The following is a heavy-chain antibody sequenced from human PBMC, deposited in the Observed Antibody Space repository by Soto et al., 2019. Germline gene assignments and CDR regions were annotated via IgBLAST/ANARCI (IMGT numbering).Heavy chain of an antibody. CDR3: ARELGQYYFDY. V-gene: IGHV3-30-3*01. CDR2: ISYDGSNK. D-gene: IGHD7-27*01. CDR1: GFTFSSYA. J-gene: IGHJ4*02. Sequence: QVQLVESGGGVVQPGRSLRLSCAASGFTFSSYAMHWVRQAPGKGVEWVAGISYDGSNKYYADSVKGRFTISRDNSKNTLYLQMNSLRAEYTAVYYCARELGQYYFDYWGQGTLVTVSS.